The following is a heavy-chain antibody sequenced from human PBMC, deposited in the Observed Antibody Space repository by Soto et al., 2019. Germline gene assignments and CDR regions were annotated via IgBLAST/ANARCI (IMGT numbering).Heavy chain of an antibody. Sequence: ASLKVACKASGYTFSSYGISWVRQAPGQGLEWMGWINPYNDNTGYAQKFQGRVTMTRNTSISTAYMELSSLRSEDTAVYYCAREAAALGNDYWGQGTLVTVSS. V-gene: IGHV1-8*02. CDR3: AREAAALGNDY. J-gene: IGHJ4*02. CDR1: GYTFSSYG. D-gene: IGHD2-2*01. CDR2: INPYNDNT.